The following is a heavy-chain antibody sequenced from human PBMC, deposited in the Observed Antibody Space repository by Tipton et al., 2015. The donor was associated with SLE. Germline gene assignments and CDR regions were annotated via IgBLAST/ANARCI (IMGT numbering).Heavy chain of an antibody. J-gene: IGHJ4*02. V-gene: IGHV4-38-2*02. Sequence: TLSLTCAVSGYSISSGYYWGWIRQPPGKGLEWIGSIYHSGSTHYNPSLKSRVTISVDTSKNQFSLKLSSVTAADTAVYYCAREADYGDPEYWGQGTLVTVSS. D-gene: IGHD4-17*01. CDR2: IYHSGST. CDR3: AREADYGDPEY. CDR1: GYSISSGYY.